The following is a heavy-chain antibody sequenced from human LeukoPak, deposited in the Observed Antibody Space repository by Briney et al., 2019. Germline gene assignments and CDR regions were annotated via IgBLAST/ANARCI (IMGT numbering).Heavy chain of an antibody. J-gene: IGHJ4*02. CDR2: IYDSGAA. CDR3: ARGGVAAKYYFDY. D-gene: IGHD6-13*01. V-gene: IGHV4-59*11. CDR1: GASISPLY. Sequence: PSETLSLTCTVSGASISPLYWSWIRQAPGKALEFIGYIYDSGAANYNPSLKSRVTLSVDTSKNQFSLKLTSVTAADTAMYYCARGGVAAKYYFDYWGQGILVTVSS.